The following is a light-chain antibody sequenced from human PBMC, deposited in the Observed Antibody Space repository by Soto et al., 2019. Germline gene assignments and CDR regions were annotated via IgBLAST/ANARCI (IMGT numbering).Light chain of an antibody. Sequence: QSVLTQPPSASGTPGQRVTISCSGSSSNIGSNYVFWYQQLPGTAPKLLIYRNNQRPSGVPDRFSVSKSGTSASLAISGLRSEDEADYYCAAWDDSLSGREFGGGTKLTVL. CDR1: SSNIGSNY. V-gene: IGLV1-47*01. CDR2: RNN. CDR3: AAWDDSLSGRE. J-gene: IGLJ3*02.